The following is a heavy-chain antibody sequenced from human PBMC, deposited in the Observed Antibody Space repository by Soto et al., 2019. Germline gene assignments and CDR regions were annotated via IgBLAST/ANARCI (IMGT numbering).Heavy chain of an antibody. V-gene: IGHV1-18*01. CDR3: ARVMVAYSTGWYVDP. J-gene: IGHJ5*02. CDR1: GYTFTSYG. Sequence: ASVKVSCKASGYTFTSYGISWVRQAPGQGLEWMGWISAYNGNTNYAQKLQGRVTMTTDTSTSTAYMELRSLRSDDTAVYYCARVMVAYSTGWYVDPWGQGTVVTVSS. CDR2: ISAYNGNT. D-gene: IGHD6-19*01.